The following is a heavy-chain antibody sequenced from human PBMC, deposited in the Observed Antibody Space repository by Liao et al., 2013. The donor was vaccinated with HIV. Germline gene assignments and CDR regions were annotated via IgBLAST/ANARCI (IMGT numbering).Heavy chain of an antibody. Sequence: QVQLQESGPGLVKPSETLSLTCTVSGGSISSYYWSWIRQPPGKGLEWIGYIYYSGSTNYNPSLKSRVTISVDTSKNQFSLKLSSVTAADTAVYYCARSQRIAAADYYFDYWGQGTLVTVSS. CDR1: GGSISSYY. V-gene: IGHV4-59*01. CDR3: ARSQRIAAADYYFDY. CDR2: IYYSGST. J-gene: IGHJ4*02. D-gene: IGHD6-13*01.